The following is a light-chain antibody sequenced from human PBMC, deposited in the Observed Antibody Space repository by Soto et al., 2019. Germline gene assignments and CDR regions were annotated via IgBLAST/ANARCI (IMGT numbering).Light chain of an antibody. CDR1: QRVSSC. CDR3: QQGSNWPLT. Sequence: EIVLTHSPRPLALSPGERAALSCRARQRVSSCLAWNQPKPGQAPRLLIYGASNRATGIPARFSGTGSGTDFTLTISSLVPEDAAVYYCQQGSNWPLTFGGGTKHEIK. CDR2: GAS. J-gene: IGKJ4*02. V-gene: IGKV3-11*01.